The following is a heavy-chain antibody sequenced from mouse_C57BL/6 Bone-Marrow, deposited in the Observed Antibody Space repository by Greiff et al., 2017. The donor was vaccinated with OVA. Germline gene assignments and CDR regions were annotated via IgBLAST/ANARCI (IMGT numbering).Heavy chain of an antibody. CDR2: ISNLAYSI. CDR1: GFTFSDYG. D-gene: IGHD2-2*01. CDR3: ARRGYDSYYFDY. Sequence: EVQGVESGGGLVQPGGSLKLSCAASGFTFSDYGMAWVRQAPRKGPEWVAFISNLAYSIYYADTVTGRFTISRENAKNTLYLEMSSRRSEDTAMYYCARRGYDSYYFDYWGQGTTLTVSS. J-gene: IGHJ2*01. V-gene: IGHV5-15*01.